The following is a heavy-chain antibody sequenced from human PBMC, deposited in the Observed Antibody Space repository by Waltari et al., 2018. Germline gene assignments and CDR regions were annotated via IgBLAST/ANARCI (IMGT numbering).Heavy chain of an antibody. CDR1: GYTFTRHY. CDR2: ITPHTGGT. Sequence: QVQLVQSGAEVKEPGASVKVSCKASGYTFTRHYIHWVRQAPGQGLEWMGRITPHTGGTYYSQKFQGRDTMTRDMSITTAYMEVSSLRSDDTAVYYCARDLVGSGWSIDYWGQGTLVTVSS. V-gene: IGHV1-2*06. D-gene: IGHD6-19*01. J-gene: IGHJ4*02. CDR3: ARDLVGSGWSIDY.